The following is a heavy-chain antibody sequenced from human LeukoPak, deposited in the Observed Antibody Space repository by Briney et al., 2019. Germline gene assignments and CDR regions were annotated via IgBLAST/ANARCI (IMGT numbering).Heavy chain of an antibody. CDR3: ARDFSYGLYYFDY. Sequence: EASVKVSCKASGYTFTGYYMHWVRQAPGQGLEWMGWINPNSGGTNYAQKFQGRVTMTRDTSISTAYMELSRLRSDDTAVYYCARDFSYGLYYFDYWGQGTLVTVSS. CDR1: GYTFTGYY. J-gene: IGHJ4*02. CDR2: INPNSGGT. V-gene: IGHV1-2*02. D-gene: IGHD5-18*01.